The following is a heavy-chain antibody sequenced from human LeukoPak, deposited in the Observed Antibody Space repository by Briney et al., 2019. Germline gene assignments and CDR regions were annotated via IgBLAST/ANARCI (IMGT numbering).Heavy chain of an antibody. V-gene: IGHV4-39*07. CDR1: GGSISSSSYY. D-gene: IGHD2-15*01. J-gene: IGHJ4*02. CDR2: IYHSGST. CDR3: ARVLADSFDY. Sequence: SETLSLTCTVSGGSISSSSYYWGWIRQPPGKGLEWIGSIYHSGSTYYNPSLKSRVTISVDTSKNQFSLKLSSVTAADTAVYYCARVLADSFDYWGQGTLVTVSS.